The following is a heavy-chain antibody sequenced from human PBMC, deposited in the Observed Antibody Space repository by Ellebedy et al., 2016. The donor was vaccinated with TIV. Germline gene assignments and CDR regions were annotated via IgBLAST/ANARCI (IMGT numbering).Heavy chain of an antibody. CDR1: GFTFSSYN. CDR3: AKVSGPYCGSTTCYFDY. V-gene: IGHV3-48*01. D-gene: IGHD2-2*01. CDR2: ISASGGNI. Sequence: GGSLRLSXASSGFTFSSYNMNWVRQAPGRGLEWVAYISASGGNIFYADSVRGRFTISRDNVKNSLFLQMNGLRAEDTAIYYCAKVSGPYCGSTTCYFDYWGQGTLVTVSS. J-gene: IGHJ4*02.